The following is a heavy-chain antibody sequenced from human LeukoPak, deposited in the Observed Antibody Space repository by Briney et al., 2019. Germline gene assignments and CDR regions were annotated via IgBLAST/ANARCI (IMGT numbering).Heavy chain of an antibody. V-gene: IGHV3-23*01. D-gene: IGHD2-21*02. CDR3: AKGPVTAVPYYFDY. J-gene: IGHJ4*02. CDR1: GFSFSNYA. Sequence: PGGSLRLSCVASGFSFSNYAMGWVRQAPEKGLEWVAAISVGPTYYADSVKGRFTISRDNSKNTLYLQMNSLRAEDTAVYYCAKGPVTAVPYYFDYWGQGTLVTVSS. CDR2: ISVGPT.